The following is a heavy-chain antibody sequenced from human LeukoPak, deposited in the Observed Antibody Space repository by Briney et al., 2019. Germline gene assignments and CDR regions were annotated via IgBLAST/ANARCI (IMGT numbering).Heavy chain of an antibody. D-gene: IGHD4-23*01. CDR2: IYYSGST. J-gene: IGHJ6*02. CDR1: GGSISSYY. CDR3: ARRSDYTVGYGMDV. Sequence: NPSETLSLTCTVSGGSISSYYWGWIRQPPGKGLEWIGSIYYSGSTYYNPSLKSRVTISVDTSKNQFSLKLSSVTAADTAVYYCARRSDYTVGYGMDVWGQGTTVTVSS. V-gene: IGHV4-39*01.